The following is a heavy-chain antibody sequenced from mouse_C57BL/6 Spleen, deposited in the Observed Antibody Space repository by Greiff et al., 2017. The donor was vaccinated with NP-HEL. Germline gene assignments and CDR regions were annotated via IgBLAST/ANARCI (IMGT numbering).Heavy chain of an antibody. CDR1: GYSITSGYY. V-gene: IGHV3-6*01. J-gene: IGHJ4*01. CDR2: ISYDGSN. CDR3: ARPGPGYYAMDY. Sequence: EVKLVESGPGLVKPSQSLSLTCSVTGYSITSGYYWNWIRQFPGNKLEWMGYISYDGSNNYNPSLKNRISITRDTSKNQFFLKLNSVTTEDTATYYCARPGPGYYAMDYWGQGTSVTVSS. D-gene: IGHD4-1*01.